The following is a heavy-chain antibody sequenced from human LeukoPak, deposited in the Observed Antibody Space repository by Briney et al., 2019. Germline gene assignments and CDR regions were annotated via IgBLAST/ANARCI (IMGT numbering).Heavy chain of an antibody. CDR1: GFTFSSYE. CDR3: ARSSRDGYNPVDY. Sequence: PGGSLRLSCAASGFTFSSYEMNWVRQAPGKGLEWVSYISSSGSTIYYADSVKGRFTISRDNAKNSLYLQMNSLRAEDTAVYYCARSSRDGYNPVDYWGQGTLVTVSS. CDR2: ISSSGSTI. J-gene: IGHJ4*02. D-gene: IGHD5-24*01. V-gene: IGHV3-48*03.